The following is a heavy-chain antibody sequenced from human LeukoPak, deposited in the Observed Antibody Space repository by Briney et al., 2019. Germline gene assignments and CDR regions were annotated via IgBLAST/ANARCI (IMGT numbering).Heavy chain of an antibody. CDR1: GYTFTSYY. CDR3: ASSPRSYYYGSGSYSQSYNWFDP. J-gene: IGHJ5*02. Sequence: GASVKVSCKASGYTFTSYYMHWVRQAPGQGLEWMGIINPSGGSTSYAQKFQGRVTMTRDTSTSTVYMELSSLRSEDTAVYYCASSPRSYYYGSGSYSQSYNWFDPWGQGTLVTVSS. V-gene: IGHV1-46*01. D-gene: IGHD3-10*01. CDR2: INPSGGST.